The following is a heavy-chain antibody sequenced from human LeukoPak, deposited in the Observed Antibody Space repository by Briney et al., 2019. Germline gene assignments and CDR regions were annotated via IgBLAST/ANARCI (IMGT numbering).Heavy chain of an antibody. CDR2: IKSSGDKI. CDR3: ARGSEGWFDP. CDR1: GFTFSSYE. D-gene: IGHD1-14*01. Sequence: LGGSLRLSCAASGFTFSSYEMNWVRQAPGKGPEWVAYIKSSGDKIYYADSVKGRFTISRDNAQNSLYLQMNSVRVEDTAIYYCARGSEGWFDPWGQGTLVNVSS. V-gene: IGHV3-48*03. J-gene: IGHJ5*02.